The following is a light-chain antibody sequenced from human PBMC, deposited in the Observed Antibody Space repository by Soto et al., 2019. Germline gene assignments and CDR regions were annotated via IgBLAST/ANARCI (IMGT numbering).Light chain of an antibody. V-gene: IGKV3-15*01. J-gene: IGKJ1*01. CDR1: QSVSSN. CDR2: AAS. Sequence: IVMTQSPGTLSVSPGERVTLSCRASQSVSSNLAWYQQKPGQAPRLLMYAASTRPTSIAARFSGSGSGTDFILTITSLQSEDSGVFYCQQYYHWPRTFGQGTKVDI. CDR3: QQYYHWPRT.